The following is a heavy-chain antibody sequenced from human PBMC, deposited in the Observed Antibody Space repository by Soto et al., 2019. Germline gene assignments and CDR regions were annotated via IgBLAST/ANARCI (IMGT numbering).Heavy chain of an antibody. CDR3: ARESHEILTGPPWFWYFDI. Sequence: QVQLPQWGAGPLRPLETLSLTCGVSGGSFSGYYWAWIRQSPGKGLEWIGEINDRGSINYNPSLKIRVSISVDTSKNHYSLNLRNATDAATAVYYCARESHEILTGPPWFWYFDIWVRGTLVTV. J-gene: IGHJ2*01. V-gene: IGHV4-34*01. CDR2: INDRGSI. D-gene: IGHD3-9*01. CDR1: GGSFSGYY.